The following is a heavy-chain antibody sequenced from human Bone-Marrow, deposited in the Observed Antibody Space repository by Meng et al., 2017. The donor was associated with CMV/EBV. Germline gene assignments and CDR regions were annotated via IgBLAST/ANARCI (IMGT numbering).Heavy chain of an antibody. V-gene: IGHV3-66*02. CDR2: IYSGGST. Sequence: GGSLSLSCAASGFTFDDYAMHWVRQGPGKGLEWVSVIYSGGSTYYADSVKGRFTISRDNSKNTLFLQMNRLRAEDTSVYYCARCLSDYHILTSKVNYDGMDVWGQGTAVTVSS. D-gene: IGHD3-9*01. J-gene: IGHJ6*02. CDR1: GFTFDDYA. CDR3: ARCLSDYHILTSKVNYDGMDV.